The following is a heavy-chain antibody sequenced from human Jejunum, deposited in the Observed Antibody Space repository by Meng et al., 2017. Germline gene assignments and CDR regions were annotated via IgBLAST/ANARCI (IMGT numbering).Heavy chain of an antibody. CDR1: GGTFSTYT. CDR2: IVPVLGLA. J-gene: IGHJ4*02. V-gene: IGHV1-69*08. CDR3: ARDGDTYVGGYYFDY. Sequence: QVQLVQSGAEVKKPGSSVTVSCKASGGTFSTYTINWVRQAPGQGLEWMGKIVPVLGLADYAQKFQGRVTITADRSTSTAYMELSSLRSEDTAMYYCARDGDTYVGGYYFDYWGQGTLVTVSS. D-gene: IGHD5-18*01.